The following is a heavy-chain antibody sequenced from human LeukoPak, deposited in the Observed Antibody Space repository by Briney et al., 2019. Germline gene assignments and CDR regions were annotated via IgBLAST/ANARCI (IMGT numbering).Heavy chain of an antibody. D-gene: IGHD3-16*02. CDR3: ARAGYDYVWGSYRASFDY. Sequence: PSETLSLTCAVYGGSFSGYYWGWIRQPPGKGLEWIGEINHSGSTNYNPSLKSRVTISVDTSKNQFSLKLSSVTAADTAVYYCARAGYDYVWGSYRASFDYWGQGTLVSLSS. CDR1: GGSFSGYY. CDR2: INHSGST. J-gene: IGHJ4*02. V-gene: IGHV4-34*01.